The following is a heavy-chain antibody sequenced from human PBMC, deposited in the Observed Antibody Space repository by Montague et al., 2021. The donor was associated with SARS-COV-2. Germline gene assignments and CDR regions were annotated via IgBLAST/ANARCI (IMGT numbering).Heavy chain of an antibody. D-gene: IGHD2-8*01. V-gene: IGHV4-39*02. CDR2: IYFTGKT. CDR1: GDSISRSHYF. Sequence: SETLSLTCSVSGDSISRSHYFWAWIRQPPGMGLEWIGSIYFTGKTYYHPSLKSRVTISIDTSKNHFSLRLSSVTAADSAVFYCARWGLINAFDIWGLGTMITISS. J-gene: IGHJ3*02. CDR3: ARWGLINAFDI.